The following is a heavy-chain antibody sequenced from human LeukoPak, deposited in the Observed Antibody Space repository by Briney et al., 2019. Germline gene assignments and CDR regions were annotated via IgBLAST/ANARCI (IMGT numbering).Heavy chain of an antibody. V-gene: IGHV7-4-1*02. D-gene: IGHD2-21*02. J-gene: IGHJ6*03. CDR3: ARDGDLTLSPRGYYYYYMDV. Sequence: ASVKVSCKASGYTFTSYSMNWVRQAPGQGLEWLGWINTNTGNPTYAQGFTGRFVFSLDTSVNTAYLQISSLKAEDTAVYYCARDGDLTLSPRGYYYYYMDVWGKGTTVAVSS. CDR1: GYTFTSYS. CDR2: INTNTGNP.